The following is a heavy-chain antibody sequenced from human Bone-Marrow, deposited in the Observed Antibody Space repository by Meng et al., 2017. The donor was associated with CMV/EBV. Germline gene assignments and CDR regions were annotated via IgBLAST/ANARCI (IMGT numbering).Heavy chain of an antibody. D-gene: IGHD3-22*01. CDR3: TRISSDYQYFDY. V-gene: IGHV1-2*07. CDR1: GYIFTAYY. CDR2: INPKSGGA. J-gene: IGHJ4*02. Sequence: ASVKVSCKASGYIFTAYYMHWVRQAPGQGLEWVGWINPKSGGANYAHNFQGRVTMTRDTSISTAYMELNRLTSDDTAMYYCTRISSDYQYFDYWGQGTPVTVSS.